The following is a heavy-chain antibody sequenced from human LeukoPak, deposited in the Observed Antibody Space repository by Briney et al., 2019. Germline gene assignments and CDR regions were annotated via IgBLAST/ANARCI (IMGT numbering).Heavy chain of an antibody. CDR2: INSDGSST. CDR1: GFTFSSYW. J-gene: IGHJ6*02. CDR3: AKDPDFWSGYYTLVRV. Sequence: GGSLRLSCAASGFTFSSYWMHWVRQAPGKGLVWVSRINSDGSSTSYADSVKGRFTISRDNSKNTLYLQMNSLRAEDTAVYYCAKDPDFWSGYYTLVRVWGQGTTVTVSS. V-gene: IGHV3-74*01. D-gene: IGHD3-3*01.